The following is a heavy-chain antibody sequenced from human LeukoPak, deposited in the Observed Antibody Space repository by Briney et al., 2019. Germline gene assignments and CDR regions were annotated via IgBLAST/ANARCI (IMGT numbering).Heavy chain of an antibody. J-gene: IGHJ5*02. CDR2: INHSGST. CDR3: VREAKYGTGNNWIDP. Sequence: PSETLSLTCAVYGGAFSGYYWSWIRQPPGKGLEWIGEINHSGSTNYNPSLKSRVTISVDTSKNQFSLKLSSVTAADTAVYYCVREAKYGTGNNWIDPWGQETLVTVSS. V-gene: IGHV4-34*01. D-gene: IGHD3-10*01. CDR1: GGAFSGYY.